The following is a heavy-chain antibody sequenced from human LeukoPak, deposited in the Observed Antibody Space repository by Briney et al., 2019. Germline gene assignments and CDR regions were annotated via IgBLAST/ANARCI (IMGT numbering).Heavy chain of an antibody. CDR2: IIPIFGTA. Sequence: GASVKVSCKASGGTFSSYAISWVRQAPGQGLEWMGGIIPIFGTANYAQKFQGRVTITTDESASTAYMELSSLRSEDTAVYYCARVVTLAAAGTCLGYWGQGTLVTVSS. V-gene: IGHV1-69*05. J-gene: IGHJ4*02. CDR1: GGTFSSYA. D-gene: IGHD6-13*01. CDR3: ARVVTLAAAGTCLGY.